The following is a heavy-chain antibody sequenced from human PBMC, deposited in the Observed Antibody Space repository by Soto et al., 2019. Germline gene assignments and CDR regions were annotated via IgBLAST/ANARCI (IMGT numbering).Heavy chain of an antibody. CDR2: ISYDGSNK. Sequence: QVQLVESGGGVVQPGRSLRLSCAASGFTFSSYGMHWVRQAPGKGLEWVAVISYDGSNKYYADSVKGRFTISRDNSKNTLYLQMNSLTAEDTAVYYCAKDRITGTTYYYYGMDVWGQGTTVTVSS. CDR3: AKDRITGTTYYYYGMDV. CDR1: GFTFSSYG. V-gene: IGHV3-30*18. J-gene: IGHJ6*02. D-gene: IGHD1-7*01.